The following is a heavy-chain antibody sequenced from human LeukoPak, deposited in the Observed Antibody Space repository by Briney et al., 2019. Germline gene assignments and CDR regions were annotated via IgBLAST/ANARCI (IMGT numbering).Heavy chain of an antibody. CDR2: IYYSGST. D-gene: IGHD6-19*01. Sequence: PSGTLSLTCAVSGDSISGSNWWSWVCQPPGKGLEWIGSIYYSGSTYYNPSLKSRVTISVDTSKNQFSLKLSSVTAADTAVYYCARLSSSGGGAFDIWGQGTMVTVSS. CDR3: ARLSSSGGGAFDI. CDR1: GDSISGSNW. J-gene: IGHJ3*02. V-gene: IGHV4-4*02.